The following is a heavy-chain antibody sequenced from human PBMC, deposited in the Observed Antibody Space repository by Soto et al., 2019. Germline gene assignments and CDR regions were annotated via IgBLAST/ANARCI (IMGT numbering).Heavy chain of an antibody. V-gene: IGHV3-23*01. D-gene: IGHD2-8*01. CDR1: GFTFGGYV. CDR3: AKILRTNLDMIFDT. Sequence: TGGSLRLSCAASGFTFGGYVMSWVRQAPGKGLEWVSSISGSGDSTFYADSVKGRFTISRDNSENALYLQMNSLRAEDTALYYCAKILRTNLDMIFDTWGQGALVTVSS. J-gene: IGHJ5*02. CDR2: ISGSGDST.